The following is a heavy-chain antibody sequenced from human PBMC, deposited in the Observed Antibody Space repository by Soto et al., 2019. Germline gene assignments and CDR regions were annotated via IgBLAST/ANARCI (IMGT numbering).Heavy chain of an antibody. CDR3: ARDELGGAYDFWH. D-gene: IGHD3-3*01. V-gene: IGHV3-66*01. Sequence: EVQLVESGGGLVQPGGSLRLSCAASGITVTNCFMTWVRQAPGKGLEWVSVISSAGGTYYADSVKGRFTISRDNYRNTLYLQMNTLRAEETAVYYCARDELGGAYDFWHGGQGTLVTVSS. J-gene: IGHJ4*02. CDR1: GITVTNCF. CDR2: ISSAGGT.